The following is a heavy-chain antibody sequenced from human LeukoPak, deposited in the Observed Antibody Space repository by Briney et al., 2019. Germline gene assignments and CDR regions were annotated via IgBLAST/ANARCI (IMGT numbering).Heavy chain of an antibody. J-gene: IGHJ6*03. CDR2: MNPNSGNT. CDR3: ARGFVTGYYMDV. Sequence: ASVKVSCKASGYTFTSYDINWVRQATGQGLEWMGWMNPNSGNTGYAQKFQGRVTITRNTSISTAYMELSSLRSEDTAVYYCARGFVTGYYMDVWGKGTTVTVSS. CDR1: GYTFTSYD. V-gene: IGHV1-8*03. D-gene: IGHD1-1*01.